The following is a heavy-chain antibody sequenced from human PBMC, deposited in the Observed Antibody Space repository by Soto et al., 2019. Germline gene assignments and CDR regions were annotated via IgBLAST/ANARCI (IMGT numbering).Heavy chain of an antibody. CDR1: GYIFKNYA. D-gene: IGHD3-16*02. J-gene: IGHJ4*02. CDR2: IIPVFGTP. CDR3: VRHLYDYVWGSYRN. Sequence: SVKVSCKSSGYIFKNYAVTWLRQATGQGLEWMGGIIPVFGTPDYSQKFRGRVTITADESTSTVYMELRSLTSEDTAVYYCVRHLYDYVWGSYRNWGQGTLVTAPQ. V-gene: IGHV1-69*13.